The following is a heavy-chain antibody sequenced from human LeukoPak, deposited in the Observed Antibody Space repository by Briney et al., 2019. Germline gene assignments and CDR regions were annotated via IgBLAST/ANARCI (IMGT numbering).Heavy chain of an antibody. J-gene: IGHJ6*02. CDR1: GFTFSSYW. V-gene: IGHV3-7*03. Sequence: GGSLRLSCAASGFTFSSYWMSWVRQAPGKGLEWVANIKQDGSEKYYVDSVKGRFTISRDNAKNSLYLQMNSLRAEDTALYYCAKGTGSEYYYYGMDVWGQGTTVTVSS. D-gene: IGHD1-14*01. CDR2: IKQDGSEK. CDR3: AKGTGSEYYYYGMDV.